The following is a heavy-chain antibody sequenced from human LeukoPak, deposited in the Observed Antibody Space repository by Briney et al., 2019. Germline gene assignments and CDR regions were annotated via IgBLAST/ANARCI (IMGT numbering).Heavy chain of an antibody. CDR2: IKTKPNSYAT. D-gene: IGHD4-17*01. CDR1: GFTLNHSS. CDR3: TRHEDYGDSFDY. V-gene: IGHV3-73*01. Sequence: GGSLKPSCVPSGFTLNHSSIHWLHQASSNVMTSVDRIKTKPNSYATVYAASVKCRFTISRDDSKHTAYLQMNSLKTEDTAVYYCTRHEDYGDSFDYWGQGTLVTVSS. J-gene: IGHJ4*02.